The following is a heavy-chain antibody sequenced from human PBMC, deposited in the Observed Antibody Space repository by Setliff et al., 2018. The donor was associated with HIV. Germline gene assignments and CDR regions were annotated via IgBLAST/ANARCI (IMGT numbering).Heavy chain of an antibody. Sequence: ASVKVSCKASGYTFTSYDINWVRQATGQGLEWMGWMNPKSGNTGYAQKFQGRVTMTRNTSIRTAYKELSSLRSEDTAVYYCARGHLDYNFWDEVLGNWFDPWGQGTLVTVSS. J-gene: IGHJ5*02. CDR1: GYTFTSYD. V-gene: IGHV1-8*01. CDR2: MNPKSGNT. D-gene: IGHD3-3*01. CDR3: ARGHLDYNFWDEVLGNWFDP.